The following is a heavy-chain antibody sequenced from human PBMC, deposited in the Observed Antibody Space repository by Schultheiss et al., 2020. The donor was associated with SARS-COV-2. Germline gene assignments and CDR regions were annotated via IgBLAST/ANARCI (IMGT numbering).Heavy chain of an antibody. CDR2: INWNGGST. Sequence: SCAASGFTFDDYGMSWVRQAPGKGLEWVSGINWNGGSTGYADSVKGRFTISRDNAKNSLYLQMNSLRAEDTALYYCARLDYGDYEIDYWGQGTLVTVSS. D-gene: IGHD4-17*01. CDR3: ARLDYGDYEIDY. CDR1: GFTFDDYG. V-gene: IGHV3-20*04. J-gene: IGHJ4*02.